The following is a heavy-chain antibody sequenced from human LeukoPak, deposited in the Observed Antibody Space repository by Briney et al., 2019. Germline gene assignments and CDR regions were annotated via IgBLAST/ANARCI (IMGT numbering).Heavy chain of an antibody. V-gene: IGHV1-69*05. CDR1: RDTFSSYA. CDR2: IIPIFGTA. J-gene: IGHJ4*02. D-gene: IGHD3-16*01. Sequence: SVKVSCKASRDTFSSYAISWVRQAPGQGLEWMGGIIPIFGTANYAQRFRGRVTITTDDSTTTAYMELSSLRSEDTALYFCARGAAYYDPYYFDYWGQGTLVTVSS. CDR3: ARGAAYYDPYYFDY.